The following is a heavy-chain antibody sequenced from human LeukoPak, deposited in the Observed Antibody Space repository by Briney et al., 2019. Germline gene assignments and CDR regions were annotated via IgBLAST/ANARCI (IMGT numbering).Heavy chain of an antibody. CDR1: GFTVSSNS. V-gene: IGHV3-53*01. CDR3: ARRAGAYSHPYDY. Sequence: HPGGSLRLSCTVSGFTVSSNSMSWVRQAPEKGLEWVSFIYSDNTHYSDSVKGRFTISRDNSKNTLYLQMNSLRAEDTAVYYCARRAGAYSHPYDYWGQGTLVTVSS. D-gene: IGHD4/OR15-4a*01. CDR2: IYSDNT. J-gene: IGHJ4*02.